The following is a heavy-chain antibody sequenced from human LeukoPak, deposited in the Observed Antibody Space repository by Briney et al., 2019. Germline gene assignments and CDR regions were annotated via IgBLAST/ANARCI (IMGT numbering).Heavy chain of an antibody. CDR1: GFTFSSYG. V-gene: IGHV3-33*06. CDR2: IWYDGSNK. J-gene: IGHJ4*02. CDR3: AKDLRGIAIDY. Sequence: GGSLRLSCAASGFTFSSYGMHWVRQAPGKGLEWVAVIWYDGSNKYYADSVKGRFTISRDNSKNTLYLQMNSLRAEDTAVYYCAKDLRGIAIDYWGQGTLVTVSS. D-gene: IGHD6-13*01.